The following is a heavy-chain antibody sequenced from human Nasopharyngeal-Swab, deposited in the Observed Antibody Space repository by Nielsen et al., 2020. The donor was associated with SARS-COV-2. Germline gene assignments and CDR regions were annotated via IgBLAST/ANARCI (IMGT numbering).Heavy chain of an antibody. D-gene: IGHD3-10*01. Sequence: GSLRLSCTVSGGSISSSSYYWGWIRQPPGKGLEWIGSIYYSGSTYYNPSLKSRVTISVDTSKNQFSLKLSSVTAADTAVYYCAGSGSYYDARQKHDYWGQGTLVTVSS. CDR3: AGSGSYYDARQKHDY. J-gene: IGHJ4*02. CDR2: IYYSGST. CDR1: GGSISSSSYY. V-gene: IGHV4-39*07.